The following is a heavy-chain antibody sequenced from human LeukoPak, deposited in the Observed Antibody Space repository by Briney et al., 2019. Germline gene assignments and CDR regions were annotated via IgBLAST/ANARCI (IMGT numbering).Heavy chain of an antibody. J-gene: IGHJ6*02. CDR1: GGSISSYH. CDR3: TRSLGVVIHGGMDV. D-gene: IGHD3-3*01. CDR2: IYYTGST. V-gene: IGHV4-59*01. Sequence: PSETLSLTCTVSGGSISSYHWSWIRQPPGKGLQWIGHIYYTGSTNYNTSLKSRLTISLDTSKNQFSLKLSSVTAADTAVYYCTRSLGVVIHGGMDVWGQGTTVTVSS.